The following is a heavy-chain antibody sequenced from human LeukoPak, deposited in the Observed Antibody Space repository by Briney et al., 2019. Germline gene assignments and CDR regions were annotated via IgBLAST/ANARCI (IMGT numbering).Heavy chain of an antibody. J-gene: IGHJ3*02. D-gene: IGHD4-17*01. Sequence: ASVKVSCKASGGTFSSYAISWVRQAPGQGLEWMGRIIPIFGTADYAQKFQGRVTITTDESTSTAYMELSSLRSEDTAVYYCARRVTTYAFDIWGQGTMVTVSS. CDR2: IIPIFGTA. CDR3: ARRVTTYAFDI. V-gene: IGHV1-69*05. CDR1: GGTFSSYA.